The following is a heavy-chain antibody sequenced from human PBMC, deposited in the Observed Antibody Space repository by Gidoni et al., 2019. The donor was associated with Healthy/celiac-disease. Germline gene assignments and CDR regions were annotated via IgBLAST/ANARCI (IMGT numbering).Heavy chain of an antibody. Sequence: QLQLPESGPGLVKPSETLSLPCTVSGGSISSSSYYWGWIRQPPGKGLEWIGSIYYSGCTYYHPSLKSRVTISVDTSKNQFSLKLSSVTAADTAVYYCARFVISYFDYWGQGTLVTVSS. CDR2: IYYSGCT. J-gene: IGHJ4*02. CDR3: ARFVISYFDY. V-gene: IGHV4-39*01. D-gene: IGHD3-16*02. CDR1: GGSISSSSYY.